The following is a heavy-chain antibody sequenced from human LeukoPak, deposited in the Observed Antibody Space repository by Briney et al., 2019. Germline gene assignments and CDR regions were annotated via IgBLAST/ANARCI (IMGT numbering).Heavy chain of an antibody. V-gene: IGHV1-69*05. CDR2: IIPIFGTA. J-gene: IGHJ4*02. D-gene: IGHD2-21*02. CDR1: GCTLSSYA. CDR3: ARDTGPYCGGDCYPYYFDY. Sequence: SSVKVSCKASGCTLSSYAISWVRQAPGQGLEWMGRIIPIFGTANYAQKFQGRVTITTDESTSTAYMELSSLRSEDTAVYYCARDTGPYCGGDCYPYYFDYWGQGTLVTVSS.